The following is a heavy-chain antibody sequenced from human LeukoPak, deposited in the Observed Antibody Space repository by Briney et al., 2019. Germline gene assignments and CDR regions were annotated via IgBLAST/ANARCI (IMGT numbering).Heavy chain of an antibody. D-gene: IGHD3-3*01. J-gene: IGHJ3*02. CDR2: IFYSGST. CDR1: GGSISTSNYY. Sequence: PSETLSLTCTVSGGSISTSNYYWGWIRQPPGKGLEWIGNIFYSGSTYYSPSLKSRVTISLDTSRNQFSLKLSSVTAADTAVYYCAMRFSYHDAFDIWGQGTMVTVSS. CDR3: AMRFSYHDAFDI. V-gene: IGHV4-39*07.